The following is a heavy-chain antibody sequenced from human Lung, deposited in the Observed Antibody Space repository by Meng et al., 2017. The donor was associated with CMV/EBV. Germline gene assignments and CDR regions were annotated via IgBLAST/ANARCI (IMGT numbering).Heavy chain of an antibody. D-gene: IGHD3-22*01. V-gene: IGHV1-69*04. CDR2: IIPILGIA. Sequence: SVKVSXKASGGTFSSYTISWVRQAPGQGLEWMGRIIPILGIANYAQKFQGRVTITADKSTSTAYMELSSLRSEDTAVYYCARDSSGDSSPGDYYYYGMGVWGQGTXVTVTS. CDR1: GGTFSSYT. CDR3: ARDSSGDSSPGDYYYYGMGV. J-gene: IGHJ6*02.